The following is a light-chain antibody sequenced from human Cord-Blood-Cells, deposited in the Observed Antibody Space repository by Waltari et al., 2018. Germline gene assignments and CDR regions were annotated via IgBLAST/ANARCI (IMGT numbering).Light chain of an antibody. CDR3: QQYNSYLYT. CDR2: DAS. V-gene: IGKV1-5*01. CDR1: QSISSW. J-gene: IGKJ2*01. Sequence: DIQMTQSPSTLSASVGDRVTITCRASQSISSWVAWYQQKPGKAPKLLIYDASSLESWVPSRFSVSGSGTEFTLTISSLQPDDFATNYCQQYNSYLYTFGQGTKLEIK.